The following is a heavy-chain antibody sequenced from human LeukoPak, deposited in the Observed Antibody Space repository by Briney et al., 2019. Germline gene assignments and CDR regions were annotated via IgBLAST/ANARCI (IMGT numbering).Heavy chain of an antibody. Sequence: GGSLRLSCVASGFTFSSYGMHWVRQAPGKGLEWVAVISYDGSNKYYADSVKGRFTISRDNSKNTLYLQMNSLRAEDTAVYYCAKYGVVVAANWFDPWGQGTLVTVSS. CDR1: GFTFSSYG. CDR2: ISYDGSNK. J-gene: IGHJ5*02. D-gene: IGHD2-15*01. CDR3: AKYGVVVAANWFDP. V-gene: IGHV3-30*18.